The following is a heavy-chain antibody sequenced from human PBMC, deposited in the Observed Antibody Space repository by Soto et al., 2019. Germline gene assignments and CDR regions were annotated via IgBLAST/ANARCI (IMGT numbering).Heavy chain of an antibody. V-gene: IGHV3-33*01. CDR1: GFTFSSYG. Sequence: GSLRLYGAASGFTFSSYGMHWVRQAPGKGLEWVAVIWYDGSDTYYADSVKGRFTISRDNSKNTLYLQMNSLRAEDTAVYYCARDQGDGWGQGTLVTVSS. CDR3: ARDQGDG. D-gene: IGHD2-21*02. J-gene: IGHJ4*02. CDR2: IWYDGSDT.